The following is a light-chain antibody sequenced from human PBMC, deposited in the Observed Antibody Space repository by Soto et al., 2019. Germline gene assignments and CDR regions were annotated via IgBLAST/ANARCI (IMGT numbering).Light chain of an antibody. CDR3: QQRASWPLT. J-gene: IGKJ4*01. CDR2: DTF. CDR1: QSVRQY. Sequence: VLTQSPATLSLSPGERATLSCRASQSVRQYLAWYQQKPGQPPRLLIYDTFNRATGIPARFSGSGSGTDFTLTISSLEPEDFAVYYCQQRASWPLTFGGGTNVEIK. V-gene: IGKV3-11*01.